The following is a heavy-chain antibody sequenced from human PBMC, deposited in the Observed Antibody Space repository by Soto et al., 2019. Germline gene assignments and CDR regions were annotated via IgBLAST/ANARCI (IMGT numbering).Heavy chain of an antibody. V-gene: IGHV3-72*01. CDR2: SRNKANSYST. D-gene: IGHD1-26*01. CDR1: GFSFSDHY. Sequence: EVQLVESGGGLVQPGGSLRLSCAASGFSFSDHYMDWVRQAPGKGLAWVGRSRNKANSYSTEYAASVKGRFNISRDDSENSLYLHMNSLKTEDTAVYYCARYSGSDRRGLDYWGQGTLVTVSS. CDR3: ARYSGSDRRGLDY. J-gene: IGHJ4*02.